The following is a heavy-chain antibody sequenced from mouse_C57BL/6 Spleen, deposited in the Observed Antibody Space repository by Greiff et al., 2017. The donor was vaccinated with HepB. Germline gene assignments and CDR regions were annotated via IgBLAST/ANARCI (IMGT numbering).Heavy chain of an antibody. CDR3: ARRRAYYSNYMYFVV. J-gene: IGHJ1*03. D-gene: IGHD2-5*01. Sequence: EVQGVESGGDLVQPGGSLKLSCAASGFTFSSYGMSWVRQTPDKRLEWVATISSGGSDTYYPDSVKGRFTISRDNDKNTLCLQMSRLKSEDTAMYFFARRRAYYSNYMYFVVWGTGTTVTVSS. CDR2: ISSGGSDT. V-gene: IGHV5-6*01. CDR1: GFTFSSYG.